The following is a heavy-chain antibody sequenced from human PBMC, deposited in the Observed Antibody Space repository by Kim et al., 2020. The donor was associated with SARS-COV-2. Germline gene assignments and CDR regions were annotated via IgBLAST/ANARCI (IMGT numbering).Heavy chain of an antibody. CDR2: IIPIFGTA. CDR3: ARTLRWYQQGNDAFDI. Sequence: SVKVSCKASGGTFSSYAISWVRQAPGQGLEWMGGIIPIFGTANYAQKFQGKVTITEDESTSTAYMELSSLRSEDTAVYYCARTLRWYQQGNDAFDIWGQGTMVTVSS. D-gene: IGHD4-17*01. V-gene: IGHV1-69*13. J-gene: IGHJ3*02. CDR1: GGTFSSYA.